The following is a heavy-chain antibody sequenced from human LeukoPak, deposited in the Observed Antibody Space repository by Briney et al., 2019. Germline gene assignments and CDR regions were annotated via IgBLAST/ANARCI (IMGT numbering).Heavy chain of an antibody. CDR1: GFTFSNAW. V-gene: IGHV3-15*01. D-gene: IGHD6-13*01. CDR3: TTVGWGAAGTDTGIDP. Sequence: PGGSLRLSCAASGFTFSNAWMSWVRQAPGKGLEWVGRIKSKTDGGTTGYAAPVKGRFTISRDDSKSTLYLQMNSLKTEDTAVYYCTTVGWGAAGTDTGIDPWGREPWSPSPQ. CDR2: IKSKTDGGTT. J-gene: IGHJ5*02.